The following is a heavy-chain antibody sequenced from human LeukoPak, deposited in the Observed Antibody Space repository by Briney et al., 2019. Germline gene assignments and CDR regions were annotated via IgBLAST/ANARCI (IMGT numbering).Heavy chain of an antibody. Sequence: SQTLSLTCTASGGSISSGSYYWSWIRQPAGKGLEWIGRIYTSGSTNYNPSLKSRVTISVDTSKNQFSLKLSSVTAADTAVYYCARVFRGVVTPTYAFDIWGQGTMVTVSS. J-gene: IGHJ3*02. CDR2: IYTSGST. CDR1: GGSISSGSYY. D-gene: IGHD4-23*01. CDR3: ARVFRGVVTPTYAFDI. V-gene: IGHV4-61*02.